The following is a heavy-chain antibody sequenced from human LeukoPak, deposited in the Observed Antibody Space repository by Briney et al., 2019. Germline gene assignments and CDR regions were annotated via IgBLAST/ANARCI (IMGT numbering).Heavy chain of an antibody. D-gene: IGHD6-19*01. J-gene: IGHJ4*02. CDR1: GYTFTSYY. V-gene: IGHV1-46*01. CDR3: ARVVQYRPSPDIAVAGTADY. CDR2: INPSGGST. Sequence: ASVKVSCKASGYTFTSYYMHWVRQAPGQGLEWMGIINPSGGSTSYAQKFQGRVTMTRDMSTSTVYMELSSLRSEDTAVYYCARVVQYRPSPDIAVAGTADYWGQGTLVTVSS.